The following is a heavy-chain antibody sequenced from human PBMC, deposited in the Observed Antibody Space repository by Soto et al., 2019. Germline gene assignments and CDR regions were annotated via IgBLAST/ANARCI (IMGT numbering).Heavy chain of an antibody. CDR3: TRGGGDY. CDR1: GGSISSYY. Sequence: QVQLQESGPGLVKPSETLSLTCTVSGGSISSYYWSWIRQTPGKGLEWIGYVHDSGSTNYNPPHRSQVTFSVDTAKGNCPLKRTGVTAADPADNYGTRGGGDYGAQGPLVPLSS. J-gene: IGHJ4*02. CDR2: VHDSGST. V-gene: IGHV4-59*01. D-gene: IGHD3-10*01.